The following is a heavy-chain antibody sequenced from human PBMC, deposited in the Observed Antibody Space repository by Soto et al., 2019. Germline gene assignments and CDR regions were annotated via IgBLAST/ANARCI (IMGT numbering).Heavy chain of an antibody. CDR3: ARERGYSPDSFEI. CDR1: GYTFSTYG. Sequence: QVQLVQSGGEVKKPGASVKVSCKASGYTFSTYGISWVRQAPGQGLKWMGWIGAYNGDTNYAQKLQGRVTMTTDTSTSTAYMELTGLRSDDTAIYYCARERGYSPDSFEIWGQGTMVTVNS. D-gene: IGHD5-18*01. CDR2: IGAYNGDT. V-gene: IGHV1-18*01. J-gene: IGHJ3*02.